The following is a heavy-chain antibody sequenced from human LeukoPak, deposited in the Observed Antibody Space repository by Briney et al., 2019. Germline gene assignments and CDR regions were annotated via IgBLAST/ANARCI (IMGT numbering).Heavy chain of an antibody. CDR1: GFTFSSYA. J-gene: IGHJ4*02. D-gene: IGHD5-18*01. V-gene: IGHV3-23*01. CDR2: ISSSGGST. Sequence: GGSLRLSCAASGFTFSSYAMSWVRQAAGKGLEWVSSISSSGGSTYYADSVKGPFTISRDYSKNTLYLQMHSLRAEDTAVYYCAKDLYTYGTTPLDYWGQGILVTVSS. CDR3: AKDLYTYGTTPLDY.